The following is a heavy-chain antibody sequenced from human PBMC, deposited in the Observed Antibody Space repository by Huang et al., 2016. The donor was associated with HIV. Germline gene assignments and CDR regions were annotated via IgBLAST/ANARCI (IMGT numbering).Heavy chain of an antibody. Sequence: QVQLQQWGAGLLKPSATLSLTCAVYGGSFSGYYWSWIRQSPGKGLEWIGEINHSGSTNYTPSLKSRLTISVDTSKNQFSLKLSSVTAADMAVYYCARERMMSWLDDHDAFDIWGQGTMVTVSS. CDR2: INHSGST. CDR3: ARERMMSWLDDHDAFDI. D-gene: IGHD1-1*01. CDR1: GGSFSGYY. V-gene: IGHV4-34*01. J-gene: IGHJ3*02.